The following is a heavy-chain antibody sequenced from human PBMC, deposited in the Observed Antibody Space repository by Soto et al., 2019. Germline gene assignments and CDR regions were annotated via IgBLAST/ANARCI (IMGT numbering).Heavy chain of an antibody. CDR2: ISAYNGNT. Sequence: GASVKVSCKASGYTFTSYGISWVQQAPEQGLEWMGWISAYNGNTNYAQMLQGRVTMTTDTSTSTAYMELRSLRSDDTAVYYCATLKESIAAAGTPDYWGQGTLVTVSS. J-gene: IGHJ4*02. V-gene: IGHV1-18*01. CDR1: GYTFTSYG. CDR3: ATLKESIAAAGTPDY. D-gene: IGHD6-13*01.